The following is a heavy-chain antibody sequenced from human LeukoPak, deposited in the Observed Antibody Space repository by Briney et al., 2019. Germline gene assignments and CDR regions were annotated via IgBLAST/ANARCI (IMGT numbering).Heavy chain of an antibody. J-gene: IGHJ4*02. CDR1: GFTFSTHA. CDR2: ISGSGIST. Sequence: GGSLTLSCAASGFTFSTHATSWVRQAPGKGLEWVSLISGSGISTYYAVSVMGRFTISRDNSKSTLYLQMNSLRAEDTAVYYCAKLAGYYRNNYYFVYWAREPWSPSA. V-gene: IGHV3-23*01. D-gene: IGHD3-9*01. CDR3: AKLAGYYRNNYYFVY.